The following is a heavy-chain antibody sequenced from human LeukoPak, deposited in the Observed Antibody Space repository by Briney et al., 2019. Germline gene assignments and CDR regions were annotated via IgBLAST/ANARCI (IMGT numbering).Heavy chain of an antibody. CDR3: AKSSYSCSWSTFDP. J-gene: IGHJ5*02. Sequence: GGSLRLSCAASGFTFSSYGMHWVRQAPGKGLEWVAFIRYDGSNKYYADSVKGRFTISRDNSKNTLYLQMNSLRAEDTAVYYCAKSSYSCSWSTFDPWGQGTLVTVSS. D-gene: IGHD6-13*01. CDR1: GFTFSSYG. CDR2: IRYDGSNK. V-gene: IGHV3-30*02.